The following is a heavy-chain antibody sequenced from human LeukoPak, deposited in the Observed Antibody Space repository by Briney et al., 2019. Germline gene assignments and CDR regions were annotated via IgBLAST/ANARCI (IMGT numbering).Heavy chain of an antibody. CDR1: GYTFTGYY. CDR2: INPNSGGT. V-gene: IGHV1-2*02. D-gene: IGHD6-6*01. CDR3: ARWAPLYRQLVPGVVYYFDY. J-gene: IGHJ4*02. Sequence: EASVKVSCKASGYTFTGYYMHWVRQAPEQGLEWMGWINPNSGGTNYAQKFQGRVTMTRDTSISTAYMELSRLRSDDTAVYYCARWAPLYRQLVPGVVYYFDYWGQGTLVTVSS.